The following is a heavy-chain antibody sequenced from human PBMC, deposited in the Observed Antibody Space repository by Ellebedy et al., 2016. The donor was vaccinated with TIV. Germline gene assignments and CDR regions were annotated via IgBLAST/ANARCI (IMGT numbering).Heavy chain of an antibody. CDR2: ISYDGSNK. Sequence: GGSLRLXXAASGFTFSSYAMHWVRQAPGKGLEWVAVISYDGSNKYYADSVKGRFTISRDNSKNTLYLQMNSLRAEDTAVYYCAKDLNYYGSGTDYWGQGTLVTVSS. CDR1: GFTFSSYA. J-gene: IGHJ4*02. CDR3: AKDLNYYGSGTDY. V-gene: IGHV3-30*04. D-gene: IGHD3-10*01.